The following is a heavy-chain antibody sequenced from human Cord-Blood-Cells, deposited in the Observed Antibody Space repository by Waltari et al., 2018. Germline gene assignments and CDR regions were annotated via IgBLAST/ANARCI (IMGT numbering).Heavy chain of an antibody. Sequence: QVQLVQSGAEVKKPGASVKDSCKASGYTFTGYYMHWVRQARGKGLEWKGWSNTNSGGTNSAQKFQCWVTMTRDASISTAYMELSRLRSDDTAVYYCARAQAVAGLNWFDPWGQGTLVTVSS. CDR1: GYTFTGYY. V-gene: IGHV1-2*04. D-gene: IGHD6-19*01. CDR2: SNTNSGGT. CDR3: ARAQAVAGLNWFDP. J-gene: IGHJ5*02.